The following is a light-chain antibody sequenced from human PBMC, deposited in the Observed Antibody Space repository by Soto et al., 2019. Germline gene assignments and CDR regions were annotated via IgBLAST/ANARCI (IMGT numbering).Light chain of an antibody. V-gene: IGKV3-15*01. Sequence: EIEMTQSPATLSVSPGERATLSCRASQGVSANLPWYQQRHGQAPRLLIYAASTMASGVPSRFSGSGSGTDFTLTISSLQSEDFATYYCQQYYKLPLTFGRGTKLETK. CDR3: QQYYKLPLT. CDR1: QGVSAN. J-gene: IGKJ4*01. CDR2: AAS.